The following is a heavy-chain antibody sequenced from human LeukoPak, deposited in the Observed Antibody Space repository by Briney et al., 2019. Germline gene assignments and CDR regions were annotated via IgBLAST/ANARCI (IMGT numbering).Heavy chain of an antibody. CDR3: ARARPRDGMDL. CDR2: IISSSTYI. Sequence: GGSLRLSWAAAGFTVGSDSVRWVRQAGGKGREWVSSIISSSTYIYYADSVQGRFTISRDNAKNSLYVQMNSLRAEDTAVYYCARARPRDGMDLWGQGTTVTVSS. V-gene: IGHV3-21*01. CDR1: GFTVGSDS. J-gene: IGHJ6*02.